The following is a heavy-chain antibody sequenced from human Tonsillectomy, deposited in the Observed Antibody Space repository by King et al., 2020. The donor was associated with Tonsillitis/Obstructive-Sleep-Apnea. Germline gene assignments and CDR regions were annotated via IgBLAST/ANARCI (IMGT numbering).Heavy chain of an antibody. CDR1: GYTFTDHY. J-gene: IGHJ6*02. CDR2: INPYSDDT. D-gene: IGHD3-10*01. Sequence: QLVQSGAEVKKPGASVKVSCKASGYTFTDHYIHWVRQAPGQGLEWMGWINPYSDDTHYAQKFQGRVTMTRNTSIRTVYMELSRLRSDDTAVYYCARDRDYYASGRYFYAMDVWGQGTTVTVPS. V-gene: IGHV1-2*02. CDR3: ARDRDYYASGRYFYAMDV.